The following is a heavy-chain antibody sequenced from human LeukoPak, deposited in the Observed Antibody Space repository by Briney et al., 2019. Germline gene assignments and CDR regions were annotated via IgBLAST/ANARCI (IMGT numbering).Heavy chain of an antibody. V-gene: IGHV3-30*02. CDR1: GFTFSSYG. CDR2: IRYDGSNK. Sequence: PGGSLRLSCAASGFTFSSYGMHWVRQAPGKGLEWVAFIRYDGSNKYYADSVKGRFTISRDNSKNTLYLQMNSLRAEDTAVYYCAKFKGAVATTVDYWGQGTLVTVSS. J-gene: IGHJ4*02. D-gene: IGHD5-12*01. CDR3: AKFKGAVATTVDY.